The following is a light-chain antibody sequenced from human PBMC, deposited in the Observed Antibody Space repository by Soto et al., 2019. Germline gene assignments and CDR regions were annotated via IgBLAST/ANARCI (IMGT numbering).Light chain of an antibody. CDR3: AAWDDSLSGPDVV. V-gene: IGLV1-44*01. Sequence: QSVLTQPPSASGTPGQRVTISCSGSSSNIGSNTVNWYQQLPGTAPKLLIYSNNQRPSAVPDRVSGSKSGTSASLAISGLQSEDEADYYCAAWDDSLSGPDVVFGGGTKLTVL. CDR2: SNN. J-gene: IGLJ2*01. CDR1: SSNIGSNT.